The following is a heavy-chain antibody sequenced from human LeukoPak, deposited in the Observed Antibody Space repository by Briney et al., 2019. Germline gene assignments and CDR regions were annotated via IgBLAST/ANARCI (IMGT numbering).Heavy chain of an antibody. CDR1: GYIFTDYY. J-gene: IGHJ6*03. CDR2: INPSTGGT. V-gene: IGHV1-2*02. Sequence: ASVKVSCKASGYIFTDYYMHWVRQAPGQGLAWMGWINPSTGGTNYARKFQGRVTMTRDTAINTAYMELSSLTSDDTAVYYCARGHAGGNHRNYYMDVWGKGTTVTVSS. CDR3: ARGHAGGNHRNYYMDV. D-gene: IGHD1-14*01.